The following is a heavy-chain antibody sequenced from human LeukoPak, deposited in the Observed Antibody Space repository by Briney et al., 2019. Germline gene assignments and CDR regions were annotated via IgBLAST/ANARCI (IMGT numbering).Heavy chain of an antibody. D-gene: IGHD2-15*01. CDR3: ARDDVPYSA. J-gene: IGHJ5*02. CDR2: IYYSGGT. CDR1: GGSISSYY. Sequence: SETLSLTCTVSGGSISSYYWSWIRQPPGKGLEWIGYIYYSGGTKYNPSLNSRVTISIDTSNNQFSLKLNSATAADTAVYYCARDDVPYSAWGQGTLVTVSS. V-gene: IGHV4-59*01.